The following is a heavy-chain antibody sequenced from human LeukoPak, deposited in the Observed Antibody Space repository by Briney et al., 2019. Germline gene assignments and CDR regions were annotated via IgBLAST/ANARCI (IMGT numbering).Heavy chain of an antibody. CDR2: LNHSGST. V-gene: IGHV4-34*01. J-gene: IGHJ4*02. CDR3: ARRTDFWSGYMNDY. Sequence: SETLSLTCAVYGGSFSGYYWSWIRQPPGKGLEWIGELNHSGSTNYNPSLKSRVTISVDTSKNQFSLKLSSVTAADTAVYYCARRTDFWSGYMNDYWGQGTLVTVSS. D-gene: IGHD3-3*01. CDR1: GGSFSGYY.